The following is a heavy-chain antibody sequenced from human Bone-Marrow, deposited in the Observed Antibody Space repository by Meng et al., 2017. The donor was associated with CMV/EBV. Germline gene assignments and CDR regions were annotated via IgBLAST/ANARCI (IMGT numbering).Heavy chain of an antibody. D-gene: IGHD3-10*01. CDR1: GFTFSNYD. J-gene: IGHJ4*02. CDR2: ISGSDSST. Sequence: SLRLCCVASGFTFSNYDMSWVRQAPGKGLEWVSGISGSDSSTYYADSVKGRFTISRDNSKNTLYLQMSSLRAEDTAVYHCAKPGRGDWGQGALVTVSS. V-gene: IGHV3-23*01. CDR3: AKPGRGD.